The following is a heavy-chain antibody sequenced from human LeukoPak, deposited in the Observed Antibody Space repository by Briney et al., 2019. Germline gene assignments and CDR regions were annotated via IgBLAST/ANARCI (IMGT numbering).Heavy chain of an antibody. D-gene: IGHD3-10*01. Sequence: PSETLSLTCTVSGGSISSYYWSWIRQPAGKGLEWIGRIYTSGSTNYNPSLKSRVTMSVDTSKNQFSLKLSSVTAADTAVYYCARDVPHYYGSGSHAVGYYYYYMDVWGKGTTVTISS. CDR1: GGSISSYY. J-gene: IGHJ6*03. V-gene: IGHV4-4*07. CDR3: ARDVPHYYGSGSHAVGYYYYYMDV. CDR2: IYTSGST.